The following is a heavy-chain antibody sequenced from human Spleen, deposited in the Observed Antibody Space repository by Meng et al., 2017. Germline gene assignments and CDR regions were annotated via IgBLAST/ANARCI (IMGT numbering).Heavy chain of an antibody. Sequence: QAQLVESGAEGKKPGASVKVSCKTFGYTFTSSALHWVRQAPGQSLEWMGWITPGNGNTKYSQKFQGRVTFTRDTSASTAYMELSTLRPEDTAVYYCARDFTSGSSGDPWGQGTLVTVSS. CDR2: ITPGNGNT. J-gene: IGHJ5*02. CDR1: GYTFTSSA. V-gene: IGHV1-3*01. CDR3: ARDFTSGSSGDP. D-gene: IGHD6-19*01.